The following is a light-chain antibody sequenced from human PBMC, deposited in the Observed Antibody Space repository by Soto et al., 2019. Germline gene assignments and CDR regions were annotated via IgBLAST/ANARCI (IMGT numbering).Light chain of an antibody. CDR2: DAS. CDR1: QSVDSY. Sequence: EIVLTQSPATLSLSPGERATLSCRASQSVDSYLAWYQQKPGQAPRLLIYDASNRAAGIPARFSGSGSETGFTLSISGLESEDFEGYYCQQRRSLPITCGQGPRLEIK. V-gene: IGKV3-11*01. J-gene: IGKJ5*01. CDR3: QQRRSLPIT.